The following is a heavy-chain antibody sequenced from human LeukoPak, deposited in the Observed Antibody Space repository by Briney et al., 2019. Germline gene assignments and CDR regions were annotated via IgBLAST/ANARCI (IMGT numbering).Heavy chain of an antibody. Sequence: SETLSLTCTVSGGSISSRTYYWGWIRQPPGKGLEWIGTIYYSGTTYYNPSLKSRVTISLDTSKNQFSLKLSSVTAADTAVYYCARRTMVRGGMVQLRRGAFFDYWGQGTLVTVSS. D-gene: IGHD3-10*01. V-gene: IGHV4-39*07. CDR1: GGSISSRTYY. CDR3: ARRTMVRGGMVQLRRGAFFDY. J-gene: IGHJ4*02. CDR2: IYYSGTT.